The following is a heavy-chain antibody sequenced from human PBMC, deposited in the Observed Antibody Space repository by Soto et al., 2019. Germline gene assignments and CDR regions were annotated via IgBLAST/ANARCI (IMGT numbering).Heavy chain of an antibody. Sequence: ACGGKVGSYARRWFRQAPGKGLEWVGFIRSKAYGGTTEYAASVKGRFTISRDDSKSIAYLQMNSLKTEDTAVYYCTRYYYGSGSYRPSDAFDIWGQGTMVTVSS. V-gene: IGHV3-49*03. D-gene: IGHD3-10*01. CDR1: GGKVGSYA. CDR3: TRYYYGSGSYRPSDAFDI. J-gene: IGHJ3*02. CDR2: IRSKAYGGTT.